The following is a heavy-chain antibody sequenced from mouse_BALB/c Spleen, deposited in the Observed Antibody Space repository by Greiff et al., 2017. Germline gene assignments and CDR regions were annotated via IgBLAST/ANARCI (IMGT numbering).Heavy chain of an antibody. Sequence: EVKLVESGGDLVKPGGSLKLSCAASGFTFSSYGMSWVRQTPDKRLEWVATISSGGSYTYYPDSVKGRFTISRDNAKNTLYLQMSSLKSEDTAMYYCARQYDYDGLYAMDYWGQGTSVTVSS. V-gene: IGHV5-6*01. CDR2: ISSGGSYT. J-gene: IGHJ4*01. CDR1: GFTFSSYG. D-gene: IGHD2-4*01. CDR3: ARQYDYDGLYAMDY.